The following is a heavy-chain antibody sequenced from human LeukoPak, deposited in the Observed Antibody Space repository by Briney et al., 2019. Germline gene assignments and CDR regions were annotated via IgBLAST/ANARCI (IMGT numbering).Heavy chain of an antibody. CDR2: AKNKADSYTT. V-gene: IGHV3-72*01. D-gene: IGHD6-13*01. J-gene: IGHJ4*02. Sequence: PGGSLRLSCAASGFTFSDYYMDWVRQAPGKGLEWVGRAKNKADSYTTEYADSVKGRLSISRDNSKNTLYLQMNSLRAEDTAVYYGAKGGIAAAGTFTDYWGQGTLVTVSS. CDR3: AKGGIAAAGTFTDY. CDR1: GFTFSDYY.